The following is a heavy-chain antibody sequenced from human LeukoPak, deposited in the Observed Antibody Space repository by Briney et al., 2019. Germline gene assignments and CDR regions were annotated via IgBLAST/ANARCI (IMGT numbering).Heavy chain of an antibody. V-gene: IGHV3-21*01. J-gene: IGHJ4*02. CDR2: ISSSSSYI. D-gene: IGHD5-18*01. Sequence: PGGSLRLSCAASGFTFSNYWMNWVRQAPGKGLDWVSSISSSSSYIYYADSVKGRFTISRDNAKNSLYLQMNSLRAEDTAVYYCARDEDTAMVEDWGQGTLVTVSS. CDR1: GFTFSNYW. CDR3: ARDEDTAMVED.